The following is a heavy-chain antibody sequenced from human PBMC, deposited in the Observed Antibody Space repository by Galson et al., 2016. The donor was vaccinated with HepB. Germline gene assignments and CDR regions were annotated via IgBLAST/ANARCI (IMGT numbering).Heavy chain of an antibody. CDR2: IYYDGSKT. V-gene: IGHV3-33*01. D-gene: IGHD1-26*01. CDR3: ARVDEWADDDMRYCFHL. CDR1: GFTFSDFG. Sequence: SLRLSCAASGFTFSDFGFHWVRQAPGKGLEWVAVIYYDGSKTYYADSVKGRFAISRDNTKNTLYLQMNRLRADDTAVYYCARVDEWADDDMRYCFHLWGQGPLVSVSS. J-gene: IGHJ4*02.